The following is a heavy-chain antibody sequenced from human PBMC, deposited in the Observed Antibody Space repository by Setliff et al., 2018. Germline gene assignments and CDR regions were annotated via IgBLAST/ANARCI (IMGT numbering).Heavy chain of an antibody. CDR3: AGDRSLGATRRLAY. D-gene: IGHD1-26*01. J-gene: IGHJ4*02. Sequence: ASVKVSCKASGYTSSSYGITWVRQAPGQGLEWMGRISAYNGNTIHAQKFQGRVTMTTETSTRTAYMELRSLRSDDTAVYYCAGDRSLGATRRLAYWGQGTLVTVSS. CDR2: ISAYNGNT. V-gene: IGHV1-18*01. CDR1: GYTSSSYG.